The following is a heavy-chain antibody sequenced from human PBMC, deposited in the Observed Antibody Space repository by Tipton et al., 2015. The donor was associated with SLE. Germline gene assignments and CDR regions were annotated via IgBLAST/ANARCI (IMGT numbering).Heavy chain of an antibody. CDR1: GDSISNHY. CDR2: IYYSGST. V-gene: IGHV4-59*11. Sequence: LRLSCTVSGDSISNHYWSWIRQPPGKGLEWIGYIYYSGSTNYNPSLKSRVTISVDTSKNQFSLKLSSVTAADTAMYYCARLDDSSGFDYWGQGTLITVSS. J-gene: IGHJ4*02. D-gene: IGHD3-22*01. CDR3: ARLDDSSGFDY.